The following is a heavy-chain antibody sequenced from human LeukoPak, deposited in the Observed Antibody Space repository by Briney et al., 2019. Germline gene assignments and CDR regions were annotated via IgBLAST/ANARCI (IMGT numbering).Heavy chain of an antibody. CDR3: ARDLYDIRGAHSYYFRVDV. J-gene: IGHJ6*02. Sequence: GGSLRLSCEASGFVFGHSWMSWVRQAPGKGLEWVANINLDGSEINYLDSLTGRLTISRDNAKDSLYLQMNGLRAEDTAVYYCARDLYDIRGAHSYYFRVDVWGQGTTVTVSS. CDR2: INLDGSEI. D-gene: IGHD3-9*01. V-gene: IGHV3-7*01. CDR1: GFVFGHSW.